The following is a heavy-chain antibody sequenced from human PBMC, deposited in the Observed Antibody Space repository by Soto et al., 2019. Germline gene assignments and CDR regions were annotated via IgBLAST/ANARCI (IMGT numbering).Heavy chain of an antibody. CDR2: ISYDGSNK. D-gene: IGHD6-19*01. J-gene: IGHJ6*02. Sequence: PGGSLRLSCAASGFRFSGYGMHWVRQAPGKGLEWVAVISYDGSNKYYADSVKGRFTISRDNSKNTLYLQMNSLRAEDTAVYYCAKDLSGYSSGWYYYYYGMDVWGQGTTVTVSS. CDR1: GFRFSGYG. CDR3: AKDLSGYSSGWYYYYYGMDV. V-gene: IGHV3-30*18.